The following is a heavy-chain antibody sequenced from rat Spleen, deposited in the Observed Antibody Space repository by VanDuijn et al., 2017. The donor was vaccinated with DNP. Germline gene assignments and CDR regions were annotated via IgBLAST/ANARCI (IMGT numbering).Heavy chain of an antibody. Sequence: EVQLVESGGGLVQPGRSLKLSCVASGFTFNNYWMTWIRQVPGKGLEWVASITSSGGSTYYPDSVKGRFTISRDNAKNTQYLQMNSLRSEDTATYYCTRGAGSPYWSFDFWGQGTSVTVSS. CDR1: GFTFNNYW. J-gene: IGHJ4*01. D-gene: IGHD5-1*01. V-gene: IGHV5-31*01. CDR3: TRGAGSPYWSFDF. CDR2: ITSSGGST.